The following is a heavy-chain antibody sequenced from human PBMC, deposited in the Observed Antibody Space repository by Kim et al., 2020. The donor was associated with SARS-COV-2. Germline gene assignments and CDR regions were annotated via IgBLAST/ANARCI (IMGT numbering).Heavy chain of an antibody. Sequence: SETLSLTCTVSGGSISSGGYYWSWIRQHPGKGLEWIGYIYYSGSTYYNPSLKSRVTISVDTSKNQFSLKLSSVTAADTAVYYCASDRVSDYGDPGWFDPCGQGTLVTVSS. CDR3: ASDRVSDYGDPGWFDP. V-gene: IGHV4-31*03. J-gene: IGHJ5*02. CDR1: GGSISSGGYY. D-gene: IGHD4-17*01. CDR2: IYYSGST.